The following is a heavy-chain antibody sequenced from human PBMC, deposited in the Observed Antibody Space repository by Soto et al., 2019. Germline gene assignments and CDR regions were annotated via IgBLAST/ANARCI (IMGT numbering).Heavy chain of an antibody. CDR1: GYTFTSYY. Sequence: ASVKVSCKASGYTFTSYYMHWVRQAPGQGLEWMGIINPSGGSTSYAQKFQGRVTMTRDTSTSTVYMELSSLRSEDTAVYYCASLARSYDSSGYYYVWGQGTLVTVSS. CDR2: INPSGGST. J-gene: IGHJ4*02. CDR3: ASLARSYDSSGYYYV. D-gene: IGHD3-22*01. V-gene: IGHV1-46*01.